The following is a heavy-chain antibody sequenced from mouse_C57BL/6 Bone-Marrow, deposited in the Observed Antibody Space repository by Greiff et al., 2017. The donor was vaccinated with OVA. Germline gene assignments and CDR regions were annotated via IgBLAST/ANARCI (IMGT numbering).Heavy chain of an antibody. V-gene: IGHV5-6*01. CDR3: ARQVAL. CDR2: ISSGGSYT. D-gene: IGHD1-3*01. J-gene: IGHJ1*03. Sequence: VQLKESGGDLVKPGGSLKLSCAASGFTFSSYGMSWVRQTPDKRLEWVATISSGGSYTYYPDSVKGRFTISRDNAKNTLYLQMSSLKSEDTAMYYCARQVALGGTGTTVTVSS. CDR1: GFTFSSYG.